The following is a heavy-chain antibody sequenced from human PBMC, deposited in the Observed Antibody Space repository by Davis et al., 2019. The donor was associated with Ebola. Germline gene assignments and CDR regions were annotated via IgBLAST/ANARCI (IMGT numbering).Heavy chain of an antibody. CDR1: GGSISSYY. CDR2: IYYSGST. J-gene: IGHJ6*02. V-gene: IGHV4-59*08. Sequence: SETLSLTCTVSGGSISSYYWSWIRQPPGKGLEWIGYIYYSGSTNYNPSLKSRVTISVDTSRNQFSLKLSSVTAADTAVYYCARLFDHDYGMDVWGQGTTVTVSS. CDR3: ARLFDHDYGMDV. D-gene: IGHD3-3*01.